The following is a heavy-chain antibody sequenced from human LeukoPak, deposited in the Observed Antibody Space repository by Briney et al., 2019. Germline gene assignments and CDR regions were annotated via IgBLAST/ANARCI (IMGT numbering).Heavy chain of an antibody. J-gene: IGHJ4*02. CDR3: AREEYYYDSSGYYASCFDY. D-gene: IGHD3-22*01. CDR2: ISAYNGDT. CDR1: GYTFTSYG. Sequence: GASVKVSCKASGYTFTSYGISWVRQAPGQGLEWMGWISAYNGDTDYVQRLQGRVTVTTDTSTNTAYMELRSLRSDDTAVYYCAREEYYYDSSGYYASCFDYWGQGTLVTVSS. V-gene: IGHV1-18*01.